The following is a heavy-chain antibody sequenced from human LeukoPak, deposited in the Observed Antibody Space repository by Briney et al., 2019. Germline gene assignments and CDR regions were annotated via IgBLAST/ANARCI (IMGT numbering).Heavy chain of an antibody. D-gene: IGHD6-19*01. V-gene: IGHV1-8*03. CDR2: MNPNSGNT. J-gene: IGHJ5*02. CDR1: GYTFTSYD. CDR3: ARGRGSSGWWNNWFDP. Sequence: ASVRVSCKASGYTFTSYDINWVRQATGQGLEWVGWMNPNSGNTGYAQTFQGRVTITRNTSISTAYMELSSLRSEDTAVYYCARGRGSSGWWNNWFDPWGQGTLVTVSS.